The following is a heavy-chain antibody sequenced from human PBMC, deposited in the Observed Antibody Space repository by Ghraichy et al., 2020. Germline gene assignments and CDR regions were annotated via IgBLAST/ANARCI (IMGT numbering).Heavy chain of an antibody. J-gene: IGHJ5*02. CDR3: ARHGVMIRGVANWFDP. D-gene: IGHD3-10*01. Sequence: SETLSLTCSVSGGSISSRSYYWGWIRQSPGKGLEWIGSLYYSGNTYYNPSLKSRVTMSVDTSKNQFSLRLSSVTPADTAVYYCARHGVMIRGVANWFDPWGQGTLVTVSS. CDR1: GGSISSRSYY. V-gene: IGHV4-39*01. CDR2: LYYSGNT.